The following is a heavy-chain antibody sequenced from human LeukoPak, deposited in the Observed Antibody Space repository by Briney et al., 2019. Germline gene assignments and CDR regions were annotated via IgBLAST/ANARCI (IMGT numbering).Heavy chain of an antibody. D-gene: IGHD5-24*01. J-gene: IGHJ4*02. CDR2: ISYDGNDK. V-gene: IGHV3-30*18. CDR3: AKVAREDGYKYLGY. Sequence: GGSLRLSCVVSGFPFSSYGMHWVRQAPGKGLEWVAVISYDGNDKYYADSVKGRFTISRDNSRKTLYLQMNSLRAEDTALYYCAKVAREDGYKYLGYWGQGTLVTVSS. CDR1: GFPFSSYG.